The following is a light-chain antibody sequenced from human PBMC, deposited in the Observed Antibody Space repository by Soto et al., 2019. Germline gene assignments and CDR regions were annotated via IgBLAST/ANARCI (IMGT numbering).Light chain of an antibody. Sequence: QSALTQPRSVSGSPVQSVTISCTGTSSDVGGYNYVSRYQQHPGKAPKLMIYDVSKRPSGVPDRFSGSKSGNTASLTISGLQAEDEADYYCCSYAGSPYVFGTGTKVTVL. CDR3: CSYAGSPYV. J-gene: IGLJ1*01. V-gene: IGLV2-11*01. CDR1: SSDVGGYNY. CDR2: DVS.